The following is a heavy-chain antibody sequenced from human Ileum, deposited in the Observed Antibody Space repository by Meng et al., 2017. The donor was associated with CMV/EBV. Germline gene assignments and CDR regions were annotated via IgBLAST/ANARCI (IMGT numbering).Heavy chain of an antibody. CDR2: VLKSGNT. J-gene: IGHJ4*02. D-gene: IGHD1-26*01. V-gene: IGHV4-39*07. CDR1: GDSFSSSNSY. CDR3: ATTYSDGDWNFDY. Sequence: QLQLTMTGPGLGRPSATLSLTCSVSGDSFSSSNSYWGWSRQPPGKGLEWIGTVLKSGNTYYNPSLKNRVTISVDASKNQFSLKLSSVTAADTAVYYCATTYSDGDWNFDYWGQGTLVTVSS.